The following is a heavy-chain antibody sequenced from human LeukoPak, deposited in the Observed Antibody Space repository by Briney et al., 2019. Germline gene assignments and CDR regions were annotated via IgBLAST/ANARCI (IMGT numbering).Heavy chain of an antibody. D-gene: IGHD1-7*01. CDR2: INTDGSST. Sequence: GGSLRLSCAASGFTFSNYWMHWVRQAPGKGLVWVSRINTDGSSTNYADSVKGQFTISRDNAKNTLFLQMNSLRAEDTAVYYCARAELPYYFDYWGQGTLVTVSS. CDR1: GFTFSNYW. J-gene: IGHJ4*02. V-gene: IGHV3-74*01. CDR3: ARAELPYYFDY.